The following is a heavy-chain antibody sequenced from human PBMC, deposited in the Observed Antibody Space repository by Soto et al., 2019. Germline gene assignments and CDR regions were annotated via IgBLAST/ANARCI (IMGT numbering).Heavy chain of an antibody. Sequence: SVKVSCKASGGTVSSYAITWVRQAPGKGLEWMGVFIPIFVSAHYAQKFQGRVTITADESTSTAYMELSSLRSEDTAVYYCASAGGCGGDCYTYYYYYGMDVWGQGTTVTVSS. CDR2: FIPIFVSA. CDR3: ASAGGCGGDCYTYYYYYGMDV. CDR1: GGTVSSYA. D-gene: IGHD2-21*02. V-gene: IGHV1-69*13. J-gene: IGHJ6*02.